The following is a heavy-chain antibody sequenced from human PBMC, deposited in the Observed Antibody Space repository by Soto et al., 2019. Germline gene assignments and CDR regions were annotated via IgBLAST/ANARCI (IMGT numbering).Heavy chain of an antibody. D-gene: IGHD2-2*01. Sequence: PGGSLRLSCAASGFTFSSYAMSWVRQAPGKGLEWVSAISGSGGSTYYADSVKGRFTISRDNSKNTLYLQMNSLRAEDTAVYYCAKFVVPAAIFYYYGMDVWGQGTTVTVSS. CDR1: GFTFSSYA. CDR2: ISGSGGST. J-gene: IGHJ6*02. CDR3: AKFVVPAAIFYYYGMDV. V-gene: IGHV3-23*01.